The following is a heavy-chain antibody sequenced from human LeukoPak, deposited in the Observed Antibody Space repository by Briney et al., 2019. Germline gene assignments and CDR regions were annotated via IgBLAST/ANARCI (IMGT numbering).Heavy chain of an antibody. CDR3: AKDLVGTTLYYFDY. D-gene: IGHD1-26*01. V-gene: IGHV3-23*01. CDR1: GFTFSSYA. CDR2: ISDSGGST. Sequence: PGGSLRLSCAASGFTFSSYAMHWVRQAPGKGLEWVSSISDSGGSTFYAASVKGRFTISRDNSENTLYLQMNSLRAEDTAVYYCAKDLVGTTLYYFDYWGQGTLVTVSS. J-gene: IGHJ4*02.